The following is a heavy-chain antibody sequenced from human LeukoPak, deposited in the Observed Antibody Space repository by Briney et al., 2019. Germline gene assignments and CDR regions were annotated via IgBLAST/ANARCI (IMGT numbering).Heavy chain of an antibody. J-gene: IGHJ5*01. Sequence: GGSLRLSCAASGFTFSRYWMNWVRQAPGKGLEWVANIKRDGNEKNYVDSVKGRFSISRDNAKNSLYPQMDSLRAEDTAVYYCAKEGAYPIITYDSWGQGALVTVSS. CDR3: AKEGAYPIITYDS. V-gene: IGHV3-7*01. CDR1: GFTFSRYW. D-gene: IGHD3-10*01. CDR2: IKRDGNEK.